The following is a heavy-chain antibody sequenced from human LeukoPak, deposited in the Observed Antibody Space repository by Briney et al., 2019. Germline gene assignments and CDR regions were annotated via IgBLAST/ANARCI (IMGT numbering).Heavy chain of an antibody. CDR2: FDPENDER. Sequence: ASVKVSCKVSGQTLSELTMHWVRQAPGKGLEWMGGFDPENDERMYARNFRGRVTMTEDTSTDTAYMELSSLRSEDTAVYFCATEMTSVVPDYWGQGTLVTVPS. CDR1: GQTLSELT. CDR3: ATEMTSVVPDY. J-gene: IGHJ4*02. D-gene: IGHD4-11*01. V-gene: IGHV1-24*01.